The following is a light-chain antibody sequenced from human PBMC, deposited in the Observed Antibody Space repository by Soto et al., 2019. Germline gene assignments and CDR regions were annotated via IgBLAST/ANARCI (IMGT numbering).Light chain of an antibody. CDR2: DAS. V-gene: IGKV1-5*01. Sequence: DIPMTQSPSTLSASVGDTVTITCRASQNIFTWLAWYQHKPGKAHKLLMYDASILESGVPSRCSGTGSGTDFTLTSSSLQYDDFATYYCQQYNSHSFGGGTKVQIK. J-gene: IGKJ4*01. CDR1: QNIFTW. CDR3: QQYNSHS.